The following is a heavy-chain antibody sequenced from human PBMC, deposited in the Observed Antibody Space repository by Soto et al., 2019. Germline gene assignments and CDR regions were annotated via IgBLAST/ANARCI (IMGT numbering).Heavy chain of an antibody. V-gene: IGHV3-23*01. CDR3: AKNSKGYSGSYFDY. CDR1: GFSFSGYA. Sequence: EVQLLESGGGVGQPGGSLRLSCAATGFSFSGYAMSWVRQAAGKGLEWVSTISGSGASTFYADSVKGCFTISRDNSKNTCYLQINSLRAEDTAVYYCAKNSKGYSGSYFDYWGQGTLVTVSS. D-gene: IGHD1-26*01. J-gene: IGHJ4*02. CDR2: ISGSGAST.